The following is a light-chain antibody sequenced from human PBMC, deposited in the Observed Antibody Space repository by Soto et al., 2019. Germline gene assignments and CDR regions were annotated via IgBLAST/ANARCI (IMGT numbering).Light chain of an antibody. CDR2: AAS. V-gene: IGKV1-39*01. CDR3: QQGYGTPFT. J-gene: IGKJ5*01. CDR1: QGISSY. Sequence: IQLTQSPSSLSASVGDRVTITCRASQGISSYLAWYQQKPGKAPKLLIYAASTLQSGVPSRFSGSGSGTDFTLTISSLQPEDTATYYCQQGYGTPFTFGQGTRLEIQ.